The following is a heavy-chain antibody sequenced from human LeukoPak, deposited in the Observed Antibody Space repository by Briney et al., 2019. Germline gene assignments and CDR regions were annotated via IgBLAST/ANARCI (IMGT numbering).Heavy chain of an antibody. J-gene: IGHJ4*02. D-gene: IGHD2-8*01. CDR2: ISGSGGST. CDR1: GFTFSSYA. Sequence: GGSLRLSCAASGFTFSSYAMSWVRQAPGKVLEWVSAISGSGGSTYYADSVKGRFTISRDNSKNTLYLQMNSMRAEDTAVYYCASANIVLKPHWGQGTLVTVSS. CDR3: ASANIVLKPH. V-gene: IGHV3-23*01.